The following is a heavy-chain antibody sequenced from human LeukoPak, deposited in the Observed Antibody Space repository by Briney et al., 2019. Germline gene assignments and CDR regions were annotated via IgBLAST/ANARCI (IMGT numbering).Heavy chain of an antibody. CDR2: IKQDGSEK. V-gene: IGHV3-7*03. CDR3: ARVSSSTSCFDY. J-gene: IGHJ4*02. Sequence: GGSLRLSCAASGFTISSYWMSWVRQAPGKGLEWVANIKQDGSEKYYVDSVKGRFTISRDNAKNSLYLQMNSLRAEDTAVYYCARVSSSTSCFDYWGQGTLVTVSS. CDR1: GFTISSYW. D-gene: IGHD2-2*01.